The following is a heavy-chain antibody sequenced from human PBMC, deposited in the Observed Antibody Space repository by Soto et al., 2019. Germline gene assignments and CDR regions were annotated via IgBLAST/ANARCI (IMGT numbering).Heavy chain of an antibody. D-gene: IGHD6-25*01. CDR3: ARDYNQRGYFDY. J-gene: IGHJ4*02. CDR1: QISFSSYW. V-gene: IGHV3-7*03. Sequence: GGSLRLSCVVSQISFSSYWMTWVRQAPGKGLECVANINQDGSEKYYEDSVKGRFTISRDNAKNSVFLQMSSLTAEDTAVYYCARDYNQRGYFDYWGQGALVTVSS. CDR2: INQDGSEK.